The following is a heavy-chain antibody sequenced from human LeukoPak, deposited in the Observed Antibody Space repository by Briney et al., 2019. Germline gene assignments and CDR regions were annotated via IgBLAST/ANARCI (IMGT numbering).Heavy chain of an antibody. Sequence: GASVTVSCTVSGYTLTELSMHWVRQAPGKGLEWMGGFDPEDGETIYTQKFQGRVTMTEDTSTDTAYMELSSLRSEDTAVYYCATRGNVEMATISHPPSYGMDVWGQGTTVTVSS. V-gene: IGHV1-24*01. CDR1: GYTLTELS. J-gene: IGHJ6*02. CDR3: ATRGNVEMATISHPPSYGMDV. CDR2: FDPEDGET. D-gene: IGHD5-24*01.